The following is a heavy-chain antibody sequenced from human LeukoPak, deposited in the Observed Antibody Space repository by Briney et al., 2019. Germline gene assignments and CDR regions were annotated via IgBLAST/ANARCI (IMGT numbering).Heavy chain of an antibody. V-gene: IGHV1-69*13. CDR1: GGTFSSYA. J-gene: IGHJ3*02. D-gene: IGHD7-27*01. Sequence: GASVKVSCKASGGTFSSYAISWVRQAPGQGLEWMGGIIPIFGTANYAQKFQGRVTITADESTSTAYMELSSLRSEDTAVYYCARALNWGGGAFDIWGQGTMVTVSS. CDR3: ARALNWGGGAFDI. CDR2: IIPIFGTA.